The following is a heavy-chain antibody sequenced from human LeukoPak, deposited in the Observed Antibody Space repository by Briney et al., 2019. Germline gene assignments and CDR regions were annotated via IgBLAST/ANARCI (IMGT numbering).Heavy chain of an antibody. CDR1: GGSISSSSYY. CDR2: IYYSGST. V-gene: IGHV4-39*07. D-gene: IGHD5-24*01. Sequence: NPSETLSLTCTVSGGSISSSSYYWGWIRQPPGKGLEWIGSIYYSGSTYYNPSLKSRVTISVDTSKNQFSLKLSSVTAADTAVYYCARGCRDGYTSNWFDPWGQGTLVTVSS. CDR3: ARGCRDGYTSNWFDP. J-gene: IGHJ5*02.